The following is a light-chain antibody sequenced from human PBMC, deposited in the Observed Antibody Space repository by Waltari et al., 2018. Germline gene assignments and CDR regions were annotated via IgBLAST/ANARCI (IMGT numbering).Light chain of an antibody. CDR2: DAS. Sequence: ENGLTQSPGTLSLSPGERAILSCRASQTVDNRFLAWYQLKPGQAPRLLIHDASSRATGNPDRFSGSGSGTDFTLTISRLEPEDSAVYYCHQCGGSQRTFGGGTRVEIK. CDR1: QTVDNRF. CDR3: HQCGGSQRT. J-gene: IGKJ4*01. V-gene: IGKV3-20*01.